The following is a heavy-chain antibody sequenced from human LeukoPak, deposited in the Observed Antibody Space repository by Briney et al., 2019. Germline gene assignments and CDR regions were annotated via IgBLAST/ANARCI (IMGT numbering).Heavy chain of an antibody. J-gene: IGHJ4*02. V-gene: IGHV3-30*18. CDR2: ILYDGSHE. CDR1: GFTFSSYD. CDR3: AKGGEGGSHRYFEY. Sequence: GRSLRLSCAASGFTFSSYDMHWVRQAPGKGLVWVTFILYDGSHEYYADSVKGRFTSSRDNSKNTLCLQMNSLRPEDTAVYYCAKGGEGGSHRYFEYWGQGTLVTVSS. D-gene: IGHD1-26*01.